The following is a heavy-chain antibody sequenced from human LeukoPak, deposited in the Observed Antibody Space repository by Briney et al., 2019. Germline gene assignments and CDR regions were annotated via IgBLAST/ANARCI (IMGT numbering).Heavy chain of an antibody. J-gene: IGHJ3*01. V-gene: IGHV3-7*01. D-gene: IGHD2-21*02. Sequence: GGSLRLFCVSTGLIFSDYYMSWIRQATGKGLEWVAKINQDGSQKYNVDSVKGRFTISRDNEKNSLFLQISSLRAEDTSVYYCVAGDWVARDSFDLWGRGTMVTVSS. CDR3: VAGDWVARDSFDL. CDR1: GLIFSDYY. CDR2: INQDGSQK.